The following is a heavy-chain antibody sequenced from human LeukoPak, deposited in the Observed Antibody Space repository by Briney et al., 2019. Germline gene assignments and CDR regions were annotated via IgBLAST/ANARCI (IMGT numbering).Heavy chain of an antibody. J-gene: IGHJ4*02. CDR3: ARDGSSSSWYHY. V-gene: IGHV6-1*01. CDR1: GDSDSSNIAA. D-gene: IGHD6-13*01. Sequence: SQTLSLTCAISGDSDSSNIAAWNWIRQSPSRGLEWLGTTYYRSKWYFDYAVSVQSRITIKPDTSKNQFSLQLTSVTPEDTAVYFCARDGSSSSWYHYWGQGPRVTVSS. CDR2: TYYRSKWYF.